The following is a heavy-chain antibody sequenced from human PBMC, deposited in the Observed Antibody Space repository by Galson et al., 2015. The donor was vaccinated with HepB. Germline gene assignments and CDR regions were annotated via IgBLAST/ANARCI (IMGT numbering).Heavy chain of an antibody. D-gene: IGHD3-16*01. V-gene: IGHV3-21*01. CDR1: GFTFSSYS. Sequence: GSLRLSCAASGFTFSSYSMNWVRQAPGQGLEWVSSISGRSSYIYYADSLKGRFTISRDNAKNSLYLQMNSLRAEDTAVYYCARWAPGSMIMWGQGTLVTVSS. CDR3: ARWAPGSMIM. J-gene: IGHJ4*02. CDR2: ISGRSSYI.